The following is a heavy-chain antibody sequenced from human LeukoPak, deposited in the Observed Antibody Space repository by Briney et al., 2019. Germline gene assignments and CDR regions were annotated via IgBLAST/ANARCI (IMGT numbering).Heavy chain of an antibody. CDR3: AKRTDRYFDY. Sequence: GGSLRLSCAASGFTFFNYAMSWVRQAPGKGLEWVSAISGSGGSTYYADSVKGRFTISRDNSKNTLFLQMNSLRAEDTAVYYCAKRTDRYFDYWGQGTLVTVSS. D-gene: IGHD1-1*01. V-gene: IGHV3-23*01. CDR2: ISGSGGST. CDR1: GFTFFNYA. J-gene: IGHJ4*02.